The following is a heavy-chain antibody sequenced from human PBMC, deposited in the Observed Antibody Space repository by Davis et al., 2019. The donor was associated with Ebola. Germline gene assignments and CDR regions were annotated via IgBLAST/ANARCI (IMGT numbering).Heavy chain of an antibody. Sequence: ASVKVSCKASGYTFTSYDINWVRQAPGQRLEWMGWINAGNGNTKYSQKFQGRVTITRDTSASTAYMELSSLRSEDTAVYYCARVRGGITVTTMGMDVWGQGTTVTVSS. D-gene: IGHD4-17*01. V-gene: IGHV1-3*01. CDR3: ARVRGGITVTTMGMDV. J-gene: IGHJ6*02. CDR1: GYTFTSYD. CDR2: INAGNGNT.